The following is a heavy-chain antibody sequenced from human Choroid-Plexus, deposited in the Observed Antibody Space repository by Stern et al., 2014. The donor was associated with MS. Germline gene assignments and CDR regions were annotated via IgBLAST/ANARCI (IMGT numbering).Heavy chain of an antibody. CDR3: ARDQRGITIFGVVTDYYYLGMDV. CDR2: FKPNTGRR. D-gene: IGHD3-3*01. V-gene: IGHV1-2*02. J-gene: IGHJ6*02. CDR1: GYIFTGYY. Sequence: VQLVESGAEVKKPGASVKVSCKTSGYIFTGYYIHWVRQVTGQGLEWMAWFKPNTGRRKYAPKFQGRVTMSRDTSISTAYVELSSLTSDDSAVYYCARDQRGITIFGVVTDYYYLGMDVWGQGTTVTVSS.